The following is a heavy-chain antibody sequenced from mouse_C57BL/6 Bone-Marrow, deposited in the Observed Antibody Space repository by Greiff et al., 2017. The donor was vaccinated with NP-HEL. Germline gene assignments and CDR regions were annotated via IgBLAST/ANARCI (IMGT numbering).Heavy chain of an antibody. CDR1: GFNIKDDY. V-gene: IGHV14-4*01. CDR3: TTWGFYYAMDY. Sequence: EVKLQESGAELVRPGASVKLSCTASGFNIKDDYMHWVKQRPEQGLEWIGWIDPENGDTEYASKFQGKATITADTSSNTAYLQLSSLTSEDTAVYYCTTWGFYYAMDYWGQGTSVTVSS. J-gene: IGHJ4*01. CDR2: IDPENGDT.